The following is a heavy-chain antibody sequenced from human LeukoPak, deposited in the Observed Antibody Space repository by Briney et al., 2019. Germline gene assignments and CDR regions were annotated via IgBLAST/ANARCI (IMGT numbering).Heavy chain of an antibody. CDR2: ISSSSSYI. Sequence: PGGSLRLPCVASGYTFSHYSMNWVRQAPGKGLEWVSSISSSSSYIYYADSVKGRFTISRDNAKNSLYLQMNSLRAEDTAVYYCARDGYSSGWYDSNFDYWGQGTLVTVSS. J-gene: IGHJ4*02. CDR3: ARDGYSSGWYDSNFDY. D-gene: IGHD6-19*01. CDR1: GYTFSHYS. V-gene: IGHV3-21*01.